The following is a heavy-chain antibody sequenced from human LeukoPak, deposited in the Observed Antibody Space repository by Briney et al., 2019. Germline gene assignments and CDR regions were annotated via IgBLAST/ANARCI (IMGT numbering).Heavy chain of an antibody. J-gene: IGHJ4*02. Sequence: GGSLRLSCAASGFTFSSYVMSWVRQAPGKGLEWVSAISGSGGSTYYADSVKGRFTISRDNSKNTLYLQMNSLRAEDTAVYYCAKGGEIQLWFGSFDYWGQGTLVTVSS. CDR3: AKGGEIQLWFGSFDY. CDR2: ISGSGGST. D-gene: IGHD5-18*01. CDR1: GFTFSSYV. V-gene: IGHV3-23*01.